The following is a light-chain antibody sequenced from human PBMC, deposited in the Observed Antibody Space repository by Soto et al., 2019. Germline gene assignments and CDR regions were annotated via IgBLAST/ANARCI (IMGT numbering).Light chain of an antibody. V-gene: IGKV1-5*01. CDR1: QSISSW. CDR2: DAS. J-gene: IGKJ1*01. Sequence: DIQMTQSPSYVSASVGDRVTITCRDSQSISSWLAWYQQKPGKAPKFLIYDASNLESGVPSRFSGSGSGTEFTLTISSLQPDDFATYYCQQYSSYWTFGQGTKVDIK. CDR3: QQYSSYWT.